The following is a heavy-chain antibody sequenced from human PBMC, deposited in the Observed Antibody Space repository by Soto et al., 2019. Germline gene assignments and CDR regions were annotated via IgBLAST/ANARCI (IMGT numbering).Heavy chain of an antibody. CDR2: IYYSGST. V-gene: IGHV4-61*01. J-gene: IGHJ4*02. Sequence: PSETLSLTCTVSGGSISSGYYYWSWIRQPPGKGLEWIGYIYYSGSTNYNPSLKSRVTISVDTSKNQFSLKLSSVTAADTAVYYCARRYGASFDYWGQGTLVTVSS. CDR3: ARRYGASFDY. CDR1: GGSISSGYYY. D-gene: IGHD4-17*01.